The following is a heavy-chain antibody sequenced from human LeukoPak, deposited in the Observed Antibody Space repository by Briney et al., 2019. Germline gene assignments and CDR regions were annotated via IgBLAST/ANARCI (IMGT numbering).Heavy chain of an antibody. CDR3: ARASPLQVLERQPYYYYMDV. D-gene: IGHD1-1*01. J-gene: IGHJ6*03. CDR1: GGTFSSYA. V-gene: IGHV1-69*13. CDR2: IIPIFGTA. Sequence: GASVKVSCKASGGTFSSYAIIWVRQAPGQGLEWMGGIIPIFGTANYAQKFQGRITITADESTSTAYMELSSLRSEDMAVYYCARASPLQVLERQPYYYYMDVWGKGTTVTVSS.